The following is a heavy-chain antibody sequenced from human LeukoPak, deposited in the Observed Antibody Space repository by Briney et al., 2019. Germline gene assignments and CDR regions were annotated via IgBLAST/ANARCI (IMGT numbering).Heavy chain of an antibody. J-gene: IGHJ4*01. V-gene: IGHV3-11*04. CDR2: ISSSGGTI. D-gene: IGHD2-2*01. CDR3: ARRCSSTSCLQY. CDR1: RFSLSAFQ. Sequence: GGSLRLSCEASRFSLSAFQMSWIRQAPGKGLEWVSYISSSGGTIYYADSVKGRFTISRDNAKDSLYLQMNSLRVEDTAVYYCARRCSSTSCLQYWGHGTLVTVSS.